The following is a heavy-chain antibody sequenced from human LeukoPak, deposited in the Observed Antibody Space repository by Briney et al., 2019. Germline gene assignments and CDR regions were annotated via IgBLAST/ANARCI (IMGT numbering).Heavy chain of an antibody. CDR2: IYTSGST. D-gene: IGHD4-17*01. J-gene: IGHJ6*02. V-gene: IGHV4-4*07. CDR3: ARDNYGDHPYYYYYGMDV. Sequence: SETLSLTCTVSGGSISSYYWSWIRQPAGKGLEWIGRIYTSGSTNYNPSLKSRVTMSVDTSKNQFSLKLSSVTAADTAVYYCARDNYGDHPYYYYYGMDVWGQGTTVTVPS. CDR1: GGSISSYY.